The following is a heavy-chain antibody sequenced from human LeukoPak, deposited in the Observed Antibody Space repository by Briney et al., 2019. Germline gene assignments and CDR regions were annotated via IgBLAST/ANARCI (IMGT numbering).Heavy chain of an antibody. CDR1: GCTISSSNYY. J-gene: IGHJ3*02. CDR2: IYYSGNT. Sequence: SETLSLICTVSGCTISSSNYYWGWLRQPPGKGLEWIGTIYYSGNTFHNPSLKSRVTISVDTSKNQFSLKLSSVTAADTAVYYCARHHSHQFDIWGQGTMVIVSS. D-gene: IGHD4-11*01. V-gene: IGHV4-39*01. CDR3: ARHHSHQFDI.